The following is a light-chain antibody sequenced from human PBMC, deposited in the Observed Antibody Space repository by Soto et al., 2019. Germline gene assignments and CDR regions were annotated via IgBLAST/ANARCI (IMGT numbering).Light chain of an antibody. CDR1: ESISSY. CDR3: QQSDSTPET. J-gene: IGKJ1*01. V-gene: IGKV1-39*01. CDR2: AAH. Sequence: EIQMTQSPSSLSASVGDRVTVTCRASESISSYVNWYQQKPGKAPALLIYAAHSLQSGVPSRFSGSGSGTDFTLTISSLQPEDIATYYCQQSDSTPETFGQGTKVEIK.